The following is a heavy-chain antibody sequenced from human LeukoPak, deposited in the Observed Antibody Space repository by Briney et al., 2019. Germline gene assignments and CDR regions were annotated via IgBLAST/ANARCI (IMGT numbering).Heavy chain of an antibody. CDR2: INHSGST. CDR1: GGSFGGYY. Sequence: SETLSLTCAVYGGSFGGYYWSWIRQPPGKGLEWIGEINHSGSTNYNPSLKSRVTISVDTSKNQFSLKLSSVTAADTAVYYCARWVYCSSTSCYTGLDYWGQGTLVTVSS. D-gene: IGHD2-2*02. CDR3: ARWVYCSSTSCYTGLDY. J-gene: IGHJ4*02. V-gene: IGHV4-34*01.